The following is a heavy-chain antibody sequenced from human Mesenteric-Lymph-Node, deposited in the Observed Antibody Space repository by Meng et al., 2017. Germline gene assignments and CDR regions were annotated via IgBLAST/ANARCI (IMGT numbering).Heavy chain of an antibody. CDR2: ISYDGSNQ. CDR1: GFTFRSYA. V-gene: IGHV3-30*04. J-gene: IGHJ3*02. CDR3: ARALPATATALDI. Sequence: GGSLRLSCAASGFTFRSYAMHWVRQAPGKGLEWVAFISYDGSNQYYADSVRGRFTISRDNSKNALYLQMNSLRAEDTAVYYCARALPATATALDIWGQGTMVTVSS. D-gene: IGHD2-2*01.